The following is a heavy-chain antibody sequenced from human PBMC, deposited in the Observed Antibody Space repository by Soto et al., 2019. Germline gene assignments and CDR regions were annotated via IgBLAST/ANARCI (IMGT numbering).Heavy chain of an antibody. D-gene: IGHD6-13*01. CDR2: INSDASTT. CDR1: GFTFSSFW. V-gene: IGHV3-74*01. J-gene: IGHJ4*02. Sequence: EVQLVESGGGLVQPGGSLRLSCAASGFTFSSFWMYWVRQAPGKGLVWVSRINSDASTTSYADSVKGRFTISRDNAKNTLYLQMNSLGAEDTAVYYCASIPPGWGGGQLVLDYWGQGTLVTVSS. CDR3: ASIPPGWGGGQLVLDY.